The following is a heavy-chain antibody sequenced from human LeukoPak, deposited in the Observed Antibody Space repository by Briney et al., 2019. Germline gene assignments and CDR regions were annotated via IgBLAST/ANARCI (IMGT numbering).Heavy chain of an antibody. J-gene: IGHJ4*02. CDR1: GFTFSSYS. CDR2: ISYDGSNK. D-gene: IGHD6-19*01. V-gene: IGHV3-30*18. CDR3: ANEAVAGTFDY. Sequence: AGGSLRLSCAASGFTFSSYSMNWVRQAPGKGLEWVAVISYDGSNKYYADSVKGRFTISRDNSKNTLYLQLNSLRAEDTAVYYCANEAVAGTFDYWGQGTLVTVSS.